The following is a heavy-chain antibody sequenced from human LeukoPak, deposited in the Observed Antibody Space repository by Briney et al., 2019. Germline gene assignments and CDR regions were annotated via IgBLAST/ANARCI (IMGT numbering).Heavy chain of an antibody. CDR3: ARFARPDTAKDPLYYYYYGMDV. CDR1: GYTFTSYG. V-gene: IGHV1-18*01. CDR2: ISAYNGNT. Sequence: ASVKVSCKASGYTFTSYGISWVRQAPGQGLEWMGWISAYNGNTNYAQKLQGRVTMTTDTSTSTAYMELRSLRSDDTAVYYCARFARPDTAKDPLYYYYYGMDVWGQGTTVTVS. J-gene: IGHJ6*02. D-gene: IGHD5-18*01.